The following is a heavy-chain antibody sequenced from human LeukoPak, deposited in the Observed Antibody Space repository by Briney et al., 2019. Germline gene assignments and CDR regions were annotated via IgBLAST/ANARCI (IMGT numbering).Heavy chain of an antibody. CDR2: IRYDGSNK. D-gene: IGHD2-2*01. Sequence: PGGSLRLSCAASGFTFSSYGMHWVRQAPGKGLEWVAFIRYDGSNKYYADSVKGRFTISRDNSKNTLYLQMNSLRAEDTAVYYRAKSGNLGYCSSTSCYAFDIWGQGTMVTVSS. J-gene: IGHJ3*02. V-gene: IGHV3-30*02. CDR3: AKSGNLGYCSSTSCYAFDI. CDR1: GFTFSSYG.